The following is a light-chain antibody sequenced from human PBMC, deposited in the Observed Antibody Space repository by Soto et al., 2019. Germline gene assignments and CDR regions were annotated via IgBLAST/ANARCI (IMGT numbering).Light chain of an antibody. J-gene: IGKJ5*01. CDR2: AAA. CDR1: QTINNY. V-gene: IGKV1-27*01. Sequence: DIQMTQSPSALSASVGDRVAITCRASQTINNYLAWYQQKPGKFPKLLIYAAATLHPGVPSRFSGSGSGTDFTLTISSLQPEDVATYYCQKYNSAPLTFGAGTRLETK. CDR3: QKYNSAPLT.